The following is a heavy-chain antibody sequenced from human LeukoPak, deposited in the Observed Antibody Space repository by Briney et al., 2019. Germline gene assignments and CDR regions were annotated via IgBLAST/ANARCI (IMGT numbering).Heavy chain of an antibody. CDR1: GGTFSSYA. V-gene: IGHV1-8*02. J-gene: IGHJ6*02. Sequence: ASVKVSCKASGGTFSSYAISWVRQATGQGLEWMGWMNPNSGNTGYAQKFQGRVTMTRNTSISTAYMELSSLRSEDTAVYYCARSPLSGMDVWGQGTTVTVSS. CDR2: MNPNSGNT. CDR3: ARSPLSGMDV.